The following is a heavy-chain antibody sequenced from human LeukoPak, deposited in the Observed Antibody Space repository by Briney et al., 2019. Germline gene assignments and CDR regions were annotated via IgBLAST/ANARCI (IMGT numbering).Heavy chain of an antibody. D-gene: IGHD1-1*01. Sequence: ASAKVSCKASGFTFSGYYMHWVRQAPGQGFEWMGWINPNSGGTNFAQKSQGRVTMTRDTSINTVYMELSSLGSDDTAVYYCARESRDTAWSLDLWGQGTLVTVSS. CDR1: GFTFSGYY. V-gene: IGHV1-2*02. J-gene: IGHJ4*02. CDR2: INPNSGGT. CDR3: ARESRDTAWSLDL.